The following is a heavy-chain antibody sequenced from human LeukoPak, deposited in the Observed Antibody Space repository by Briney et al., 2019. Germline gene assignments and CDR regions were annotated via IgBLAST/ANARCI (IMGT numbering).Heavy chain of an antibody. J-gene: IGHJ6*03. Sequence: GASVKVSCKASGGTFSSYAISWVRQAPGQGLEWMGGIIPIFGTANYAQKFQGRVTITADESTSTAYMELSSLRSEDTAVYYCASPQYSSSAHYYYYYYMDVWGKGTTVTVS. CDR3: ASPQYSSSAHYYYYYYMDV. V-gene: IGHV1-69*13. CDR1: GGTFSSYA. CDR2: IIPIFGTA. D-gene: IGHD6-6*01.